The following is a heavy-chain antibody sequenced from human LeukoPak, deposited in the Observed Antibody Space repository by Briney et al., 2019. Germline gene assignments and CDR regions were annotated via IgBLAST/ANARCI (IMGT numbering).Heavy chain of an antibody. D-gene: IGHD1-14*01. CDR1: GGSISSGGYY. CDR2: IYYSGST. Sequence: SQTLSLTCTVSGGSISSGGYYWSWIRQHPGKGLEWIGYIYYSGSTNYNPSLKSRVTISVDTSKNQFPLKLSSVTAADTAVYYCARVLSRTGNDAFDIWGQGTMVTVSS. J-gene: IGHJ3*02. CDR3: ARVLSRTGNDAFDI. V-gene: IGHV4-61*08.